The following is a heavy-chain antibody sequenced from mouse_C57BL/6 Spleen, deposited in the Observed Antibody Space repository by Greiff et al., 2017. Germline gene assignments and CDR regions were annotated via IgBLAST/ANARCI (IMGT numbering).Heavy chain of an antibody. CDR3: ARWVMDY. CDR2: IYPGDGDT. V-gene: IGHV1-82*01. Sequence: QVQLKQSGPELVKPGASVKISCKASGYAFSSSWMNWVKQRPGKGLEWIGRIYPGDGDTNYNGKFKGKDTLTADKSSSTAYMQLSSLTSEDSAVYFCARWVMDYWGQGTSVTVSS. J-gene: IGHJ4*01. CDR1: GYAFSSSW.